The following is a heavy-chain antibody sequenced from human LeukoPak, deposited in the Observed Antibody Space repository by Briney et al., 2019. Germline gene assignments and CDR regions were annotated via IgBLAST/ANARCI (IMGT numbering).Heavy chain of an antibody. CDR2: MYHSGST. Sequence: SETLSLTCSISGYSISSAYYWGWIRQPPGKGLEWIGTMYHSGSTNYNPSLKSRVTISVDTSKNQFSLKLNSVTAADTAVYYCAKSNGYGLIDIWGQGTMVTVSS. CDR1: GYSISSAYY. D-gene: IGHD3-22*01. CDR3: AKSNGYGLIDI. J-gene: IGHJ3*02. V-gene: IGHV4-38-2*02.